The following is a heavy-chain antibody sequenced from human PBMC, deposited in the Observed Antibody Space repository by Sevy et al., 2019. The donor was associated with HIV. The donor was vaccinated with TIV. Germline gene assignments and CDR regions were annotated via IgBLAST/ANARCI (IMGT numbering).Heavy chain of an antibody. D-gene: IGHD3-22*01. V-gene: IGHV3-7*04. CDR3: ARGNSGSFDY. CDR1: GFSFSCYC. J-gene: IGHJ4*02. Sequence: GGSLRLSCAASGFSFSCYCMHWVRQAPGKGLEWVANIKQDESEKYYVASVKGRFTISRDNAKNSVYLHMNSLRPEDTAIYYCARGNSGSFDYWGQGTLVTVSS. CDR2: IKQDESEK.